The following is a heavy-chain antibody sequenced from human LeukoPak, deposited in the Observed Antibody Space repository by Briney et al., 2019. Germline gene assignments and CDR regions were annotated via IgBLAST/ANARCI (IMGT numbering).Heavy chain of an antibody. D-gene: IGHD6-6*01. CDR2: IYYSGST. Sequence: PPETLSLTCSVSGGSISTYYWSWIRQSPGKGLEWIGYIYYSGSTYYNPSLKSRVTISVDTSKNQFSLKLSSVTAADTAVYYCARGATSESLVYMDVWGKGTTVTVSS. CDR1: GGSISTYY. V-gene: IGHV4-59*01. CDR3: ARGATSESLVYMDV. J-gene: IGHJ6*03.